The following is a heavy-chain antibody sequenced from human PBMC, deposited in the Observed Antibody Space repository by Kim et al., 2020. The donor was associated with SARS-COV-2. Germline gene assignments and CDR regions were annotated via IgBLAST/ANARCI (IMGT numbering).Heavy chain of an antibody. D-gene: IGHD3-22*01. V-gene: IGHV1-24*01. J-gene: IGHJ4*02. CDR3: ATAPYYYDSSGYYIGDY. Sequence: ASVKVSCKVSGYTLTELSMHWVRQAPGKGLEWMGGFDPEDGETIYAQKFQGRVTMTEDTSTDTAYMELSSLRSEDTAVYYCATAPYYYDSSGYYIGDYWGQGTLVTVSS. CDR1: GYTLTELS. CDR2: FDPEDGET.